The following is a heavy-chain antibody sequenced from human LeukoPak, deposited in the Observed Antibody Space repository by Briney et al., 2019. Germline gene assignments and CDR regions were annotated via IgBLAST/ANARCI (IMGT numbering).Heavy chain of an antibody. V-gene: IGHV1-69*04. CDR2: IIPILGIA. CDR1: GGTFSSYA. D-gene: IGHD6-13*01. J-gene: IGHJ6*02. Sequence: SVKVSCKASGGTFSSYAISWVRQAPGQGLEWMGRIIPILGIANYAQKFQGRVTITADKSTSSAYMELSSLRSEDTAVYYCATWLAAAGTYYYYGMDVWGQGTTVTVSS. CDR3: ATWLAAAGTYYYYGMDV.